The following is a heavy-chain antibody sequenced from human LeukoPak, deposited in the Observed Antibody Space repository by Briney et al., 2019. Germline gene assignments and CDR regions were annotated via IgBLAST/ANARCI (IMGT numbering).Heavy chain of an antibody. CDR3: ARDRGNQRGYYYYYMDV. CDR2: ISNDGSKK. J-gene: IGHJ6*03. Sequence: GGSLRLSCAASGFTFSSYALHWVRQAPGKGLEWVAVISNDGSKKDYADSVKGRFTISRDNSKNTLYLQMNSLRAEDTAVYYCARDRGNQRGYYYYYMDVWGKGTTVTVSS. V-gene: IGHV3-30*04. CDR1: GFTFSSYA. D-gene: IGHD1-14*01.